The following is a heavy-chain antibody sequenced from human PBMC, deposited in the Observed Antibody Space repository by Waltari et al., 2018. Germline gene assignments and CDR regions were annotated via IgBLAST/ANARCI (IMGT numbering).Heavy chain of an antibody. CDR1: GFTFSSYG. CDR2: ISYDENKK. J-gene: IGHJ6*02. V-gene: IGHV3-30*18. D-gene: IGHD3-10*01. CDR3: AKVWGDYYGSGSGYGMDV. Sequence: QVHLVESGGGVVQPGRSLRLSCAASGFTFSSYGMHWVRQAPGRGLEWVVFISYDENKKYYVDSVKGRFTISRDNSKNTLYLQMNSLRAEDTAVYYCAKVWGDYYGSGSGYGMDVWGQGITVIVS.